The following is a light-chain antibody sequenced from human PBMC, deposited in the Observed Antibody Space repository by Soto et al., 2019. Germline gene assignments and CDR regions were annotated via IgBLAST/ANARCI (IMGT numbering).Light chain of an antibody. CDR1: DIGTKS. CDR3: QVWDSTSDHYV. V-gene: IGLV3-21*02. Sequence: SYELTPPPPLAVAPGLTASHAWRGNDIGTKSVHWYQQKPGQAPVVVFYDDRDRPLGIPERFAGANSGNTAALTITSVEVGDEADYICQVWDSTSDHYVFATGTKVTVL. J-gene: IGLJ1*01. CDR2: DDR.